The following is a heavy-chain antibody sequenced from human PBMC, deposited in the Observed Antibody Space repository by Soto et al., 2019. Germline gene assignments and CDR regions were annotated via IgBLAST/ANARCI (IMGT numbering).Heavy chain of an antibody. CDR3: ARATYSNAWYRFDL. Sequence: RSLRLSCEASGFTFSGYWMSWVRQAPGKGLGWVAAIKHDGGVQYYVGSVKGRFTISRDNAKKLLYLQMNGLRAEDTALYYCARATYSNAWYRFDLWGQGTLVTVSS. D-gene: IGHD4-4*01. V-gene: IGHV3-7*03. CDR2: IKHDGGVQ. CDR1: GFTFSGYW. J-gene: IGHJ4*02.